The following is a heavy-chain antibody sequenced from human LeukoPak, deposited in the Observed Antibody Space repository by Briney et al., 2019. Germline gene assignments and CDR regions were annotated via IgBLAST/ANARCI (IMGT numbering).Heavy chain of an antibody. CDR1: GFTFSSYA. Sequence: GGSLRLSCAASGFTFSSYAMHWVRQAPGKGLEWXAVISYDGSNKYYADSVKGRFTISRDNSKNTLYLQMNSLRAEDTAVYYCARRGGYCSSTSCYGGYFDYWGQGTLVTVSS. CDR3: ARRGGYCSSTSCYGGYFDY. CDR2: ISYDGSNK. J-gene: IGHJ4*02. V-gene: IGHV3-30*04. D-gene: IGHD2-2*01.